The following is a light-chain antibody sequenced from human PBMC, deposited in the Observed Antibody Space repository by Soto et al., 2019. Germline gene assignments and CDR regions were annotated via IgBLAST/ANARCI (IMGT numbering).Light chain of an antibody. J-gene: IGKJ4*01. CDR1: QDISSH. V-gene: IGKV1-9*01. CDR2: AAS. CDR3: QQVKTYPLT. Sequence: DIQLTQSPSFLYASVGDRVTITCRASQDISSHLAWYQQNPGKAPKLMIYAASTLQSGVPSGFGGSGSGTEFTLTITSLQPEDFATYYCQQVKTYPLTFGGGTKVEIK.